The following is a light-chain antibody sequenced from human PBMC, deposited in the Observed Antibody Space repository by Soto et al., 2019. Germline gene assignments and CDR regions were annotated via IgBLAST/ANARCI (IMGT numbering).Light chain of an antibody. J-gene: IGKJ2*01. CDR1: QRITTY. V-gene: IGKV1-39*01. CDR2: TAA. CDR3: QQSYSTPYT. Sequence: IHMTQSPSSLSASVGDRVTITCRASQRITTYLNWYQQKPGKAPKLLISTAATLQGGVPSRFSGSESATDFTLTITTLQPEDFATYFCQQSYSTPYTFGQGTKLEIK.